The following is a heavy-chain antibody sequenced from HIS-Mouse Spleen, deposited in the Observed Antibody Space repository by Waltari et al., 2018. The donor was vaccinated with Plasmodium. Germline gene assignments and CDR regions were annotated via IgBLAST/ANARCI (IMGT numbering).Heavy chain of an antibody. CDR1: GFPFNSYA. Sequence: QVQLVESGGGVVQPGRSLRLSCAASGFPFNSYAMHWVRQAPGKGVEWVAVRSYDGSNKYYADAVKGRFTISRDNSKNTLYLQRNSLRAEDTAVYYCARDRRLAFDYWGQGTLVTVSS. CDR2: RSYDGSNK. J-gene: IGHJ4*02. V-gene: IGHV3-30-3*01. CDR3: ARDRRLAFDY. D-gene: IGHD2-15*01.